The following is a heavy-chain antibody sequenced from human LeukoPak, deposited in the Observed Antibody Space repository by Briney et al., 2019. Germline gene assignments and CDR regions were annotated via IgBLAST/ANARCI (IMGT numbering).Heavy chain of an antibody. Sequence: SVKVSCKASGGTFSSYAISWVRQAPGQGPEWMGRIIPILGIANYAQKFQGRVTITADKSTSTAYMELSSLRSEDTAVYYCARFESIGYWGQGTLVTVSS. CDR2: IIPILGIA. J-gene: IGHJ4*02. CDR1: GGTFSSYA. CDR3: ARFESIGY. V-gene: IGHV1-69*04. D-gene: IGHD2/OR15-2a*01.